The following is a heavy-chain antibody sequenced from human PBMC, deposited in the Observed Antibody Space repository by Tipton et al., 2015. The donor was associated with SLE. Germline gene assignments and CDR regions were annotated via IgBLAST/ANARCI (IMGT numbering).Heavy chain of an antibody. J-gene: IGHJ6*03. V-gene: IGHV4-31*03. D-gene: IGHD4-11*01. CDR1: GVFINTGGNY. CDR2: ISNSGKT. CDR3: ARGFRLQGYSTYMDV. Sequence: TLSLTCTFSGVFINTGGNYWNWIRQVPGKGLEWIGYISNSGKTYYNPSLRSRVTISLDTSKNQFSLNLISVTAADTAVYYCARGFRLQGYSTYMDVWGRGTTVTVSS.